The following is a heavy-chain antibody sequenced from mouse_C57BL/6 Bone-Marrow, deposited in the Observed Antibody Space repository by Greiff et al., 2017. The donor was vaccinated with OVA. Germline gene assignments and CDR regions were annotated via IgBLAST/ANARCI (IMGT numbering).Heavy chain of an antibody. CDR1: GYTFTDYE. J-gene: IGHJ2*01. D-gene: IGHD2-5*01. V-gene: IGHV1-15*01. Sequence: QVQLQQSGAELVRPGASVTLSCKASGYTFTDYEMHWVKQTPVHGLEWIGAIDPATGGTAYNQKFKGKAILTADKSSSTAYMELRSLTSEDSAVYYCTRNSNYVSLYYFDYWGQGTTLTVSS. CDR3: TRNSNYVSLYYFDY. CDR2: IDPATGGT.